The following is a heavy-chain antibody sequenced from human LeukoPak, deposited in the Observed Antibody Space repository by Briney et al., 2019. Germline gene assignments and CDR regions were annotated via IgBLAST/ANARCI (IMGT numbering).Heavy chain of an antibody. CDR3: ARDGAGLSWSGEPGPVDF. CDR1: GYRFSDYY. Sequence: ASVKVSRKTSGYRFSDYYLQWMRQAPGQGLEWMGWIAPNSGGSNYAQNFQGRVTMTRDRSISTIYLELTNLRSDDTAVYYCARDGAGLSWSGEPGPVDFWGQGTLVTVSS. J-gene: IGHJ4*02. D-gene: IGHD3-16*02. V-gene: IGHV1-2*02. CDR2: IAPNSGGS.